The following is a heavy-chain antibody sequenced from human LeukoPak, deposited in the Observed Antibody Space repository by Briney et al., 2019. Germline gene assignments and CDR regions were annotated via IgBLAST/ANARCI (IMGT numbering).Heavy chain of an antibody. CDR2: ISSSSSYI. D-gene: IGHD3-10*02. CDR3: AELGITMIGGV. J-gene: IGHJ6*04. V-gene: IGHV3-21*01. Sequence: GGSLRLSCAASGFTFSSYSMNWVRQAPGKGLEWVSSISSSSSYIYYADSVKGRFTISRDNAKNSLYLQMNGLRAEDTAVYYCAELGITMIGGVWGKGTTVTISS. CDR1: GFTFSSYS.